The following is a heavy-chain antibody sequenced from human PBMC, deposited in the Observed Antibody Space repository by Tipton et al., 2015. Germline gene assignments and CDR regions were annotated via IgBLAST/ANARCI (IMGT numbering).Heavy chain of an antibody. CDR2: MNSNSGNT. CDR1: GYTFTSYD. Sequence: QVQLVQSGAEVKKPGASVKVSCKASGYTFTSYDVNWVRQATGQGFEWMGYMNSNSGNTAYAQKFQGRVTMTRDTSTSTAYMELSSLRSEDTAVYYCARGPRDWGYDRWGQGTLVTVSS. V-gene: IGHV1-8*01. CDR3: ARGPRDWGYDR. J-gene: IGHJ4*02. D-gene: IGHD7-27*01.